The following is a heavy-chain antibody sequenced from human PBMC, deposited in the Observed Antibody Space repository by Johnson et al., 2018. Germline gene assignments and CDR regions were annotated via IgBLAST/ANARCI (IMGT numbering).Heavy chain of an antibody. CDR1: GFTFSNFG. V-gene: IGHV3-30*18. CDR2: ISYDGRNK. D-gene: IGHD3-22*01. CDR3: AKDIVGYYDNSGLRGYFQH. J-gene: IGHJ1*01. Sequence: VQLVESGGGVVQPGRSLRLSCGASGFTFSNFGMHWVRQAPGKGLEWVADISYDGRNKNYAASVKGRFAISRDNSKNTLHVQMDSLRAEDTAVYYCAKDIVGYYDNSGLRGYFQHWGQGTLVTVSS.